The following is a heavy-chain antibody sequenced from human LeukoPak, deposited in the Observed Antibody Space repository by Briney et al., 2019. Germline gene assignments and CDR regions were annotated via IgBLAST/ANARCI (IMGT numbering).Heavy chain of an antibody. D-gene: IGHD1-14*01. CDR1: GGSISSSSYY. CDR2: IYHSGST. CDR3: ARNGATRI. Sequence: SETLSLTCTVSGGSISSSSYYWGWIRQPPGKGLEWIGSIYHSGSTYYNPSLKSRVTISVDTSKNQFSLKLSSVTAADTAVYYCARNGATRIWGQGTLVTVSS. J-gene: IGHJ4*02. V-gene: IGHV4-39*07.